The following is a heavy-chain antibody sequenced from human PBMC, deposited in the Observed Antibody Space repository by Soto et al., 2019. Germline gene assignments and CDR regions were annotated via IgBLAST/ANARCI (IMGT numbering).Heavy chain of an antibody. Sequence: TSETLSLTCAVYGGSFSGYYWSWIRQPPGKGLEWIGEINHSGSTNYNPSLKNRVTISVDTSKNQFSLNMSSVTAADTAVYYCASLGYNFDRAFDIWGQGTMVTVSS. V-gene: IGHV4-34*01. CDR2: INHSGST. CDR3: ASLGYNFDRAFDI. CDR1: GGSFSGYY. D-gene: IGHD3-9*01. J-gene: IGHJ3*02.